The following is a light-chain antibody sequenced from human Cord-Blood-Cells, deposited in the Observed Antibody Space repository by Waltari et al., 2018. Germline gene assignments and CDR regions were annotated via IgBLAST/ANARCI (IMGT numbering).Light chain of an antibody. Sequence: QSVLTQPPSASGTSGQRVTISCSGSSSNIGSNTVNWYQQLPGTAPKLLIYSNNQRPSGFPDLFSGSKSGTSASLAISGLQSEDEADYYCAAWDDSLNGWVFGGGTKLTVL. CDR2: SNN. CDR1: SSNIGSNT. V-gene: IGLV1-44*01. J-gene: IGLJ3*02. CDR3: AAWDDSLNGWV.